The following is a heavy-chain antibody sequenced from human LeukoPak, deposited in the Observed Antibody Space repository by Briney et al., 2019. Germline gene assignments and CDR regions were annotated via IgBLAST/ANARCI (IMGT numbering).Heavy chain of an antibody. Sequence: GGSLRLSCAASGFTFSSYAMSWVRQAPGKGLEWVSAISGSGGSTYYADSVKGRFTISRDNSKNTLYLQMDSLRAEDTAVYYCAKDNRQWLAPPRFDPWGQGTLVTVSS. CDR2: ISGSGGST. V-gene: IGHV3-23*01. CDR3: AKDNRQWLAPPRFDP. CDR1: GFTFSSYA. D-gene: IGHD6-19*01. J-gene: IGHJ5*02.